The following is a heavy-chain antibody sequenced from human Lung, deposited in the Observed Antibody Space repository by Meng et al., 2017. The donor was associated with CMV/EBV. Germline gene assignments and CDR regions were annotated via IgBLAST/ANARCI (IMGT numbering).Heavy chain of an antibody. CDR2: ISWNSGSI. J-gene: IGHJ4*02. D-gene: IGHD2-15*01. CDR3: AKGMRVGWGGWFAYFDY. CDR1: GFTFDDHA. V-gene: IGHV3-9*01. Sequence: GGSLRLSCAAPGFTFDDHAMHWVRQAPGKGLEWVSGISWNSGSIVYADSVKGRFTISRDNAKNSLYLQMNNLRPGETALYYFAKGMRVGWGGWFAYFDYWGQGTLVTVSS.